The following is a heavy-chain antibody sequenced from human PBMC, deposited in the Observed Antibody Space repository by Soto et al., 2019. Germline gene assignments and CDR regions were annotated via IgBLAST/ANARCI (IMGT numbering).Heavy chain of an antibody. J-gene: IGHJ5*02. CDR1: GFTFSSYW. CDR3: ARVLTGRWNWFNP. Sequence: EVQLVESGGGLVQPGESLRLSCAASGFTFSSYWMHWVRQAPGQGLVWVSRINSDGSSTNYADSVKGRFTVSRDNAKNTQYLQINRLRAEDTAVYYCARVLTGRWNWFNPWGQGTLVTVSS. V-gene: IGHV3-74*01. D-gene: IGHD3-10*01. CDR2: INSDGSST.